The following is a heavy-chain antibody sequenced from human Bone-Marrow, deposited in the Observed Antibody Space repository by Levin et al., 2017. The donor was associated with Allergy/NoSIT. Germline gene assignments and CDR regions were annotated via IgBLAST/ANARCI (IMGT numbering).Heavy chain of an antibody. D-gene: IGHD3/OR15-3a*01. CDR1: GGSISGYY. J-gene: IGHJ6*02. CDR3: AIFRADSRTGYSPYCAMDV. V-gene: IGHV4-59*01. Sequence: PSETLSLICSVSGGSISGYYWSWIRQPPGKGLEWIGNIYYRGSTNYNPSLKSRVTFSEDTSENQVSLKLTSVAAADTAVYYFAIFRADSRTGYSPYCAMDVWGPGTTVTVSS. CDR2: IYYRGST.